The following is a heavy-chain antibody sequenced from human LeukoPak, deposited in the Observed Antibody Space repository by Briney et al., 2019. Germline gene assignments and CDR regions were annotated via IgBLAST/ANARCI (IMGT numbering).Heavy chain of an antibody. CDR2: INHSGST. V-gene: IGHV4-34*01. J-gene: IGHJ4*02. Sequence: PSETLSHTCAVYGGSFSGYYWSWIRQPPGKGLEWIGEINHSGSTNYNPSLKSRVTISVDTSKNQFSLKLSSVTAADTAVYYCARGPHDYVWASYRYGSFDYWGQGTLVTVSS. CDR1: GGSFSGYY. D-gene: IGHD3-16*02. CDR3: ARGPHDYVWASYRYGSFDY.